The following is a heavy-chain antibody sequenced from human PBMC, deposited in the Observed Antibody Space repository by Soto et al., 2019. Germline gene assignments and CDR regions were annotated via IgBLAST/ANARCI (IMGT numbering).Heavy chain of an antibody. D-gene: IGHD3-22*01. CDR2: ISAYNGNT. Sequence: ASVKVSCKASGYTFTSYGISWVRQVPGQGLEWMGWISAYNGNTNYAQKLQGRVTMTTDTSTSTAYMELRSLRSDDTAVYYCARDKGTSTYYYDSSGYYLLDYWGQGTLVTVS. V-gene: IGHV1-18*01. J-gene: IGHJ4*02. CDR3: ARDKGTSTYYYDSSGYYLLDY. CDR1: GYTFTSYG.